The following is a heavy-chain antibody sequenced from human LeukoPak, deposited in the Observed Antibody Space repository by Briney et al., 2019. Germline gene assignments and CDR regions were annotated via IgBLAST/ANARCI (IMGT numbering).Heavy chain of an antibody. Sequence: SQTLSLTCTVSGGSISSGGYYWSWIRQNPGKALEWIGYIYYSGSTYYNPSLKSRVTISVDTSKNQFSLKLSSVTAADTAVYYCASLWFGENDYWGQGTLVTVSS. V-gene: IGHV4-31*03. D-gene: IGHD3-10*01. J-gene: IGHJ4*02. CDR2: IYYSGST. CDR1: GGSISSGGYY. CDR3: ASLWFGENDY.